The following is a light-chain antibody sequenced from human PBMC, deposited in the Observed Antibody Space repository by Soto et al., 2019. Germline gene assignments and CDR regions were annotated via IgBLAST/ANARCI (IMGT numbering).Light chain of an antibody. CDR3: QQYGSSPWT. J-gene: IGKJ1*01. Sequence: EIVLTQSPGTLSLSPGERATLSCRASQSVSSSYLAWYQQKTGQAPRLLIYVASSRATGIPDRFSGSRSGTDFTLTISRLETEDLAVYYCQQYGSSPWTFGQGTKVEIK. V-gene: IGKV3-20*01. CDR1: QSVSSSY. CDR2: VAS.